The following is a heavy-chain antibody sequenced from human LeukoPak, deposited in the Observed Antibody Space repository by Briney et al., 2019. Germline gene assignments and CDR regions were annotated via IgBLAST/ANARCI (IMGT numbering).Heavy chain of an antibody. J-gene: IGHJ4*02. CDR2: ISGSGGST. CDR3: ANEPGAYYFDY. V-gene: IGHV3-23*01. D-gene: IGHD4-17*01. Sequence: GGSLRLSCAASGFTFSSYAMSWVRQAPGKGLEWVSAISGSGGSTYYEDTVKGRFTISRDNSKNTLYLQMNSLRAEDTAVYYCANEPGAYYFDYWGQGTLVTVSS. CDR1: GFTFSSYA.